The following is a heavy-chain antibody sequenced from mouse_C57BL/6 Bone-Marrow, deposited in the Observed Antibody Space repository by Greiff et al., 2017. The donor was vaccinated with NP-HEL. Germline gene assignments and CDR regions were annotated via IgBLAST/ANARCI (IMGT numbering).Heavy chain of an antibody. CDR3: ARRYGYDVGAMDY. Sequence: EVQLQESGGGLVQPGGSLKLSCAASGFTFSDYGMAWVRQAPRKGPEWVAFISNLAYSIYYADTVTGRFTISRENAKNTLYLEMSSLRSEDTAMYYCARRYGYDVGAMDYWGQGTSVTVSS. CDR1: GFTFSDYG. D-gene: IGHD2-2*01. CDR2: ISNLAYSI. J-gene: IGHJ4*01. V-gene: IGHV5-15*01.